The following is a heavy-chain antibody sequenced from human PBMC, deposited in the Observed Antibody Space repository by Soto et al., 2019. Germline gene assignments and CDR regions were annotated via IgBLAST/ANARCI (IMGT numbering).Heavy chain of an antibody. CDR2: VSSSGYNT. Sequence: GGTLILCSAASGFTFSSYPGTCLPQAPGKGLEWVSGVSSSGYNTCYAGYGKGRFTISRDNSKSMAYLQMNSLRAEDTALYYWARGAAAAGTDWFDAWGQGTLVTVSS. D-gene: IGHD6-13*01. J-gene: IGHJ5*02. CDR1: GFTFSSYP. V-gene: IGHV3-23*01. CDR3: ARGAAAAGTDWFDA.